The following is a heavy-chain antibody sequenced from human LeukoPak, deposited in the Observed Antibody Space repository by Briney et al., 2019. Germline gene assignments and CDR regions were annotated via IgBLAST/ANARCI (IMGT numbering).Heavy chain of an antibody. D-gene: IGHD3-22*01. J-gene: IGHJ4*02. CDR1: GLTFSTYN. CDR2: ISSSSSTI. Sequence: PGGSLRLSCAASGLTFSTYNMNWVRQAPGKGLEWVSYISSSSSTIYYADSVKGRFTISRDNAKNSLYLQMNSLRAEDTAVYYCARDSSGDFDYWGQGTLVTVSS. V-gene: IGHV3-48*01. CDR3: ARDSSGDFDY.